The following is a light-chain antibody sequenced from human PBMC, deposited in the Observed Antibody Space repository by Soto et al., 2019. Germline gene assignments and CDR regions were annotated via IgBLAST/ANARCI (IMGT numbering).Light chain of an antibody. CDR3: CSLAVGDTLM. Sequence: QSALTQPASVSGSPGQSITISCSGTSSDVGSYDLVAWYQQHPGKAPKLTIYEGSKRPSGVSNRFSGSKSANTASLTISGLQAEEEADYYCCSLAVGDTLMFGGGTKLTVL. V-gene: IGLV2-23*01. CDR1: SSDVGSYDL. CDR2: EGS. J-gene: IGLJ3*02.